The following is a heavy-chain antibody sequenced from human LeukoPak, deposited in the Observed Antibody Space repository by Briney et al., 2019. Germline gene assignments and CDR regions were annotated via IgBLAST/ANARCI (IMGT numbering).Heavy chain of an antibody. CDR3: ASQDYYYDSSGYQFDY. D-gene: IGHD3-22*01. CDR1: GFTVSSNY. CDR2: IYSGGST. Sequence: GGSLRLSCAASGFTVSSNYMSWVRQAPGKGLEWVSAIYSGGSTYYADSVKGRFTISRDNSKNTLYLQMNSLRAEDTAVYYCASQDYYYDSSGYQFDYWGQGTLVTVSS. V-gene: IGHV3-66*04. J-gene: IGHJ4*02.